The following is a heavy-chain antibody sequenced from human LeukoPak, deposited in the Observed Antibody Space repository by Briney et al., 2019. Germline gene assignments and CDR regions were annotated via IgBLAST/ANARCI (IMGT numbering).Heavy chain of an antibody. V-gene: IGHV3-15*01. CDR2: IRSKTDGGTT. CDR3: TTPPLFTYYYGSGSYSY. J-gene: IGHJ4*02. CDR1: GFNFNSAW. Sequence: GGSLRLSCAASGFNFNSAWMSWVRQAPGKGLEWVGRIRSKTDGGTTDYAPPVKGRFSISRDDSKNTLYLHMNSLRTEDTAVYYCTTPPLFTYYYGSGSYSYWGQGTLVTVSS. D-gene: IGHD3-10*01.